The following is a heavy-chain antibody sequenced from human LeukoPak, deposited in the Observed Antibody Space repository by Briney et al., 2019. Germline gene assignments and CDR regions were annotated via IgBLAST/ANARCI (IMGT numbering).Heavy chain of an antibody. CDR3: ASEPYYYDSSGYTPGGY. Sequence: GGSLRLSCAASGFTFSSYGMHWVRQAPGKGLEWLAFIRYDGSNKYYADSVKGRFTISRDNSKNTLYLQMNSLRAEDTAVYYCASEPYYYDSSGYTPGGYWGQGTLVTVSS. CDR1: GFTFSSYG. J-gene: IGHJ4*02. D-gene: IGHD3-22*01. CDR2: IRYDGSNK. V-gene: IGHV3-30*02.